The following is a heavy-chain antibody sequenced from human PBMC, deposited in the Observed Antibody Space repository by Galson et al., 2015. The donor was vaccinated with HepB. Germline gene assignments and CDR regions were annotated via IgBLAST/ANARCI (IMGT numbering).Heavy chain of an antibody. J-gene: IGHJ4*02. V-gene: IGHV1-69*13. Sequence: SVKVSCKASGGTFSSYAISWVRQAPGQGLEWMGGIMAIFGTPNYAQKFQGRVTITADESTSTAYMELTSLRSEDTAVYYCAQSGSYYPSTFDYWGQGTLATASS. CDR1: GGTFSSYA. CDR2: IMAIFGTP. CDR3: AQSGSYYPSTFDY. D-gene: IGHD1-26*01.